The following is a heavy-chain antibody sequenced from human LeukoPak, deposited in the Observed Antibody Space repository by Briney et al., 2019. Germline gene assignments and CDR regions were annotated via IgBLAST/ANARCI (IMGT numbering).Heavy chain of an antibody. CDR2: ISYDGSNK. Sequence: PGGSLRLSCAASGFTFSSYAMHWVRQAPGKGLEWVAVISYDGSNKYYADSVKGRFTISRDNAKNSLYLQMNSLRAEDTAVYYCASALNWVFDYWGQGTLVTVSS. D-gene: IGHD7-27*01. CDR3: ASALNWVFDY. J-gene: IGHJ4*02. CDR1: GFTFSSYA. V-gene: IGHV3-30-3*01.